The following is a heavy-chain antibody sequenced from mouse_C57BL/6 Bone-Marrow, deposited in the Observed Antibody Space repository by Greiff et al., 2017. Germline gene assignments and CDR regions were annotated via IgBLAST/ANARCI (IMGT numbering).Heavy chain of an antibody. V-gene: IGHV14-2*01. CDR3: TRSLIYYGTNY. Sequence: VQLQQSGAELVKPGASVKLSCTASGFNIKDYYIHWVKQRTEQGLEWIGRIDPEDGETKDAPKFQDKATITADTSSNTAYLQLSSLTSEDTAVYYCTRSLIYYGTNYWGQGTTLPVSS. D-gene: IGHD1-1*01. CDR1: GFNIKDYY. J-gene: IGHJ2*01. CDR2: IDPEDGET.